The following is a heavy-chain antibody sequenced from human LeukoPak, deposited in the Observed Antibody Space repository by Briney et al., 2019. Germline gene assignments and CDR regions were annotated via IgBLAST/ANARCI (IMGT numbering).Heavy chain of an antibody. CDR1: GFTFSSYA. J-gene: IGHJ4*02. CDR3: ARGARLIAVAGSNECFDY. D-gene: IGHD6-19*01. V-gene: IGHV3-30*04. CDR2: ISYDGSNK. Sequence: GGSLRLSCAASGFTFSSYAMHWVRQAPGKGLEWVAVISYDGSNKKYADSVKGRFTISRDNSKNTLYLQMNSLRAEDTAVYYCARGARLIAVAGSNECFDYWGQGTLVTVSS.